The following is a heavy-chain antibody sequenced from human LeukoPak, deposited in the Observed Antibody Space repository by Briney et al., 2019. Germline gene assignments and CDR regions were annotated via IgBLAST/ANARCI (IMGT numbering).Heavy chain of an antibody. CDR2: TYHTGST. CDR1: GVPVTEYY. J-gene: IGHJ4*02. D-gene: IGHD1-26*01. CDR3: ARDRGSTGYYYLDS. Sequence: SETLCLTCSVSGVPVTEYYWSWIRQPPGKGLEWIGYTYHTGSTNYSPSLKSRVTMSVDASRNQFSLKLVSVTAADTAVYYCARDRGSTGYYYLDSWGQGSLVTVSS. V-gene: IGHV4-59*02.